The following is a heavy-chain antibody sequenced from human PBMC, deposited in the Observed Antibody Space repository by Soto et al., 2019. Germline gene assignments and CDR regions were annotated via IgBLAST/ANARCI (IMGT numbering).Heavy chain of an antibody. V-gene: IGHV4-34*01. D-gene: IGHD3-10*01. J-gene: IGHJ4*02. Sequence: QVHLQQWGTGLLKPSETLSLTCVVYGGSLTDYWWTWIRQTPGKGMEWIGETNHIGHSNYNPSLKSRVTIPLDTSHILFSLMLAAVTAVDTAVYYCARDFGAGAQFDHWCQGRLVTVSS. CDR1: GGSLTDYW. CDR3: ARDFGAGAQFDH. CDR2: TNHIGHS.